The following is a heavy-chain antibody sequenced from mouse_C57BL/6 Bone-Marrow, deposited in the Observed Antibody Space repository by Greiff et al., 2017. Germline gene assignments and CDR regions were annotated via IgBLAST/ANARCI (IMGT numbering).Heavy chain of an antibody. J-gene: IGHJ3*01. D-gene: IGHD2-4*01. Sequence: EVHLVESGGDLVKPGGSLKLSCAASGFTFSSYGMSWVRQTPDKRLEWVATISSGGSYTYYPDSVKGRFTISRDHAKNTLYLQMSSLKSEDTAMYYCARRDYDWFAYWGQGTLVTVSA. V-gene: IGHV5-6*01. CDR3: ARRDYDWFAY. CDR1: GFTFSSYG. CDR2: ISSGGSYT.